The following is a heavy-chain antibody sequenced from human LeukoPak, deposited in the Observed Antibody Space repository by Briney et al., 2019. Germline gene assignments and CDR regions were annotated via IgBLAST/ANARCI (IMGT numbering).Heavy chain of an antibody. Sequence: KTSETLSLTCTVSGESINNRGSYWGWIRQSPGKGLQWIGSIYYSGGTYYNPSLKSRIRMSVDTSKNHFSLELTSVTAADTAVYYCARHAYNYGLDYFDPWGQGTLVTVSS. V-gene: IGHV4-39*01. CDR1: GESINNRGSY. CDR3: ARHAYNYGLDYFDP. CDR2: IYYSGGT. J-gene: IGHJ5*02. D-gene: IGHD5-24*01.